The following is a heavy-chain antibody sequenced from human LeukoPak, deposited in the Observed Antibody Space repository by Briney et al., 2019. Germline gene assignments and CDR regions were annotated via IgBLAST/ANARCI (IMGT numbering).Heavy chain of an antibody. J-gene: IGHJ5*02. CDR3: ARGFPSSSRWFDP. Sequence: SETLSLTCGVYGGSFSGYHWTWIRLRPGKGLEWIGDVNHSGSTHYNPSLKSRVTISVDTSNNQFSLKLHSVTAADTAVYYCARGFPSSSRWFDPWGQGTLVTVSS. CDR2: VNHSGST. D-gene: IGHD6-6*01. CDR1: GGSFSGYH. V-gene: IGHV4-34*01.